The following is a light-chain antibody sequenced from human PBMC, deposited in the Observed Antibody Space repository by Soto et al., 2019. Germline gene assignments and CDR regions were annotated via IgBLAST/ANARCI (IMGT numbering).Light chain of an antibody. V-gene: IGKV3-15*01. CDR1: QSISSSY. CDR2: GAS. CDR3: QQYSNWPRT. Sequence: IVLTQSPGTLSLSPGERATLSCRASQSISSSYLAWYQQKPGQAPRLLIYGASTMATGIPARFSGSGSGTEFTLTISSLQSEDLAVYYCQQYSNWPRTFGQGTKVDIK. J-gene: IGKJ1*01.